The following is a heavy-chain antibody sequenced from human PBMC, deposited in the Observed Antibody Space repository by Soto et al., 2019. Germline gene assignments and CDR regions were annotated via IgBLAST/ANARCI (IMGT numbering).Heavy chain of an antibody. CDR3: AKERITMIVVATPDAFDI. D-gene: IGHD3-22*01. Sequence: VGSLRLSCAASGFTFSSYAMSWVRQAPGKGLEWVSAISGSGGSTYYADSVKGRFTISRDNSKNTLYLQMNSLRAEDTAVYYCAKERITMIVVATPDAFDIWGQGTMVTVSS. J-gene: IGHJ3*02. V-gene: IGHV3-23*01. CDR1: GFTFSSYA. CDR2: ISGSGGST.